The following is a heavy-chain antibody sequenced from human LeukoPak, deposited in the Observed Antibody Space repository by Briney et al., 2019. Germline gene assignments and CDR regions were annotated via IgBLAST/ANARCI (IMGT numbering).Heavy chain of an antibody. D-gene: IGHD6-13*01. J-gene: IGHJ2*01. CDR2: ISWNSGSI. CDR3: ARDPLIAAAGLAWYFDP. Sequence: GGSLRLSCAASGFTFSSYAMHWVRQAPGKGLEWVSGISWNSGSIGYADSVKGRFTISRDNSKNTLYLQMNSLRAEDTAVYYCARDPLIAAAGLAWYFDPWGRGTLVTVSS. CDR1: GFTFSSYA. V-gene: IGHV3-64*04.